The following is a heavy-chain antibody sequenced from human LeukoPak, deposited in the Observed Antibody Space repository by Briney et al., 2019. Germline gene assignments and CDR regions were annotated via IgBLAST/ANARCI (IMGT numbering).Heavy chain of an antibody. CDR1: GGSISSYY. Sequence: PSETLSLTCTVSGGSISSYYWSWIRQPPGKGLEWIGYIYYSGSTNYNPSLKSRVTTSEDTSKNQFSLKLSSVTAADTAVYYCARDRSYYMDVWGKGTTVTISS. CDR3: ARDRSYYMDV. V-gene: IGHV4-59*01. CDR2: IYYSGST. J-gene: IGHJ6*03.